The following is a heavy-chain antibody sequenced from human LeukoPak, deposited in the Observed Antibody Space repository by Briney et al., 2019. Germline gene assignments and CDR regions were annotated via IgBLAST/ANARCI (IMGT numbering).Heavy chain of an antibody. CDR2: ISYDGSNK. Sequence: GGSLRLSCAASGFTFSSYGIHWVRQAPGKGLEWVAVISYDGSNKYYADSVKGRFTISRDNSKNTLYLQMNSLRADDTALYYCAKDMGSRATNFDYWGQGTLVTVSS. CDR1: GFTFSSYG. D-gene: IGHD1-26*01. V-gene: IGHV3-30*18. CDR3: AKDMGSRATNFDY. J-gene: IGHJ4*02.